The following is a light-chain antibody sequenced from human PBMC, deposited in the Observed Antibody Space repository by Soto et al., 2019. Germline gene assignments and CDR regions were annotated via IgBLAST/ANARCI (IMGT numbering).Light chain of an antibody. V-gene: IGKV2-28*01. CDR1: QSLLYRNGHNY. J-gene: IGKJ1*01. Sequence: DIVMTQSPLSLPVTPGEPASISCRSSQSLLYRNGHNYLDWYLQKPGQSPQLLIYLGSNRASGVPDRFSGSGSGTDFTLKISRVEAEDVGVYYCMQALQTPLTFGQGTKVDIK. CDR2: LGS. CDR3: MQALQTPLT.